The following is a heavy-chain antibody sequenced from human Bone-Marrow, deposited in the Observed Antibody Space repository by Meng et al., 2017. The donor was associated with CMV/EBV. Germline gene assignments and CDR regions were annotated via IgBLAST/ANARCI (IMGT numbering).Heavy chain of an antibody. CDR1: GGTFSSYA. Sequence: ASVKVSCKASGGTFSSYAISWVRQAPGQGLEWMGGISAYNGNTNYAQKLQGRVTMTTDTSTSTAYMELRSLRSDDTAVYYCARDSSSSGWYSGLDYWGQGTLVTVSS. CDR3: ARDSSSSGWYSGLDY. V-gene: IGHV1-18*01. CDR2: ISAYNGNT. D-gene: IGHD6-19*01. J-gene: IGHJ4*02.